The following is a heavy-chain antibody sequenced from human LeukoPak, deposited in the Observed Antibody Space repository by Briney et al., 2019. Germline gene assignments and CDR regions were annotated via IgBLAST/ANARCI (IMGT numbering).Heavy chain of an antibody. CDR1: GFTFDDYA. Sequence: SLRLSCVASGFTFDDYAMHWVRQAPGKGLEWVSGISWNSGSIGYADSVKGRFTISRDNAKNSLYLQMNSLRAEDTALYYCAKDNWNDGGFDYWGQGTLVTVSS. J-gene: IGHJ4*02. V-gene: IGHV3-9*01. CDR2: ISWNSGSI. D-gene: IGHD1-1*01. CDR3: AKDNWNDGGFDY.